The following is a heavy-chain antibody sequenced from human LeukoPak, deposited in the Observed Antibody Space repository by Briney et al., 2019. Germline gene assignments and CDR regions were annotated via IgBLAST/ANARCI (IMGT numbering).Heavy chain of an antibody. CDR3: ARGNEYDFWSGYHY. Sequence: ASVKVSCKASGYTFTSYGISWVRQAPGQGLEWMGWMNPNSGNTGYAQKFQGRVTMTRNTSISTAYLELSSLRSEDTAVYYCARGNEYDFWSGYHYWGQGTLVTVSS. V-gene: IGHV1-8*02. J-gene: IGHJ4*02. D-gene: IGHD3-3*01. CDR1: GYTFTSYG. CDR2: MNPNSGNT.